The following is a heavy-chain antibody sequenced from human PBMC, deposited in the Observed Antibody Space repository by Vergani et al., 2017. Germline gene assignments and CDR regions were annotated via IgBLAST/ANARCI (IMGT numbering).Heavy chain of an antibody. J-gene: IGHJ5*02. CDR1: GGYISSGGYY. D-gene: IGHD4-17*01. CDR2: IYYSGST. CDR3: ARTALGATGTTLGWFDP. Sequence: QVQLQESGPGLVKPSQTLSLTCTVSGGYISSGGYYWGRIRPHPGKGLEWIGYIYYSGSTYHNPSVKSRVTISVDTPKNQFTLKLRPVTAADTAVYYCARTALGATGTTLGWFDPWGQGTLVTVSS. V-gene: IGHV4-31*03.